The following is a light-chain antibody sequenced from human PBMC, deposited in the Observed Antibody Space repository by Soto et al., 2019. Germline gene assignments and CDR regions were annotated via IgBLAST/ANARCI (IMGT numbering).Light chain of an antibody. J-gene: IGLJ2*01. CDR1: SSDLGSYDL. Sequence: QSVLTQPASGSGSPGQSITISCTGTSSDLGSYDLVSWYQQHPGKAPKLIIYEGSKRPSGVSDRFSGSKSAYTASLTISGLQTDDEADYYCSSYAGWSTWVFGGGTKVTVL. CDR2: EGS. V-gene: IGLV2-23*01. CDR3: SSYAGWSTWV.